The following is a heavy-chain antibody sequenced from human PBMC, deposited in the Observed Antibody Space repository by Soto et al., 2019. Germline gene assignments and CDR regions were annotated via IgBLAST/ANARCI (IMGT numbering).Heavy chain of an antibody. CDR1: GYTFTSYY. J-gene: IGHJ6*02. CDR2: INADNAKT. V-gene: IGHV1-3*01. CDR3: ARDARCSVSTFCYGLDV. Sequence: ASVKVSCKASGYTFTSYYMHWVRQAPGQGLEWLGWINADNAKTKYSQNFQGRLTITRDTSASTAYMELSSLRSEDTAVYYCARDARCSVSTFCYGLDVWGQGTTVTVAS. D-gene: IGHD6-19*01.